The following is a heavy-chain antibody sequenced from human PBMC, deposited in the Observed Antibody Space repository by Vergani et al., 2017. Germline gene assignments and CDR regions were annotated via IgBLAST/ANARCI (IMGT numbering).Heavy chain of an antibody. CDR3: AEAPGGNYYDSSGYYYYYGMDV. D-gene: IGHD3-22*01. CDR1: GFTFSSYW. V-gene: IGHV3-7*01. J-gene: IGHJ6*02. CDR2: IKQDGSEK. Sequence: EVQLVESGGGLVQPGGSLRLSCAASGFTFSSYWMSWVRQAPGKGLEWVANIKQDGSEKYYVDSVKGRFTISGDNAKNSLYLQMNSLRAEDTAVYYCAEAPGGNYYDSSGYYYYYGMDVWGQGTTVTVSS.